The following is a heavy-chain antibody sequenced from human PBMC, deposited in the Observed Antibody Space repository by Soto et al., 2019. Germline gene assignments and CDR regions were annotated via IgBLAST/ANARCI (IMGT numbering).Heavy chain of an antibody. CDR3: ERDRYADAARQY. Sequence: PSATLSLTCTFSGSSISSYYWSLIPQPPGKGLEWIGYIYYSGSTNYNPSLKSRVTISVDTTKNQFSLKLSPVTAADTAVGDCERDRYADAARQYWGQGALV. CDR1: GSSISSYY. J-gene: IGHJ4*02. V-gene: IGHV4-59*01. D-gene: IGHD3-16*02. CDR2: IYYSGST.